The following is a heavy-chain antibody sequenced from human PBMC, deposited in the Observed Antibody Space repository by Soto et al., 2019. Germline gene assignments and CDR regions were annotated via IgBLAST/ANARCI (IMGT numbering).Heavy chain of an antibody. Sequence: QVQLVQSGAEVKKPGSSVKVSCQASGGIFSTYAISWLRQAPGQGLEWMGGIIPIFGTPNYAQRFQGRVTITAGESTSTAYMELSRLRSEDTAVYYCARDLYDYGAGNYYNRIYFWCQGTLVTVSS. CDR3: ARDLYDYGAGNYYNRIYF. D-gene: IGHD3-10*01. CDR1: GGIFSTYA. J-gene: IGHJ4*02. V-gene: IGHV1-69*01. CDR2: IIPIFGTP.